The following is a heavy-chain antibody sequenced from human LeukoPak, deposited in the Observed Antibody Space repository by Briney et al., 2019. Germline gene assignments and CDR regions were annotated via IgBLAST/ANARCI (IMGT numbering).Heavy chain of an antibody. D-gene: IGHD6-13*01. CDR3: ARAHLIAAPGYNWFDP. V-gene: IGHV1-2*02. J-gene: IGHJ5*02. CDR2: INPNSGAT. Sequence: ASVKVSCKASGYTFTGFYMHWVRQAPGQGLEWMGWINPNSGATNYAQKFQGRVTMTRHTSINTAYLELSSLRSDDTAVFYCARAHLIAAPGYNWFDPWGQGTLVTVSS. CDR1: GYTFTGFY.